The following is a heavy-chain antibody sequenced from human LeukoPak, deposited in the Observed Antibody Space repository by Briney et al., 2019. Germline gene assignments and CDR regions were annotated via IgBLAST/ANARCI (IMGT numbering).Heavy chain of an antibody. V-gene: IGHV3-30*18. CDR1: GFTFRSYG. Sequence: PGRSLRLSCAASGFTFRSYGMHWVRQAPGKGLEWVAVISYDGSNKYYAESVKVRFTISRDNSKNTLYLQMNSLRAEDTAVYYCAKDHLGCSGGSCYPGDYFDYWGQGTLVTVSS. D-gene: IGHD2-15*01. CDR3: AKDHLGCSGGSCYPGDYFDY. J-gene: IGHJ4*02. CDR2: ISYDGSNK.